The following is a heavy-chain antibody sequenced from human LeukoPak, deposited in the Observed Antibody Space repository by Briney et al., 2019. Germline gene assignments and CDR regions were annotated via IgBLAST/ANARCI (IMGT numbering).Heavy chain of an antibody. D-gene: IGHD3-10*01. CDR1: GDSVSSNSAT. CDR3: ARESGGRYAFDI. CDR2: TYYRSKWFS. V-gene: IGHV6-1*01. Sequence: SQTLSLTCAISGDSVSSNSATWNWIRQSPSRGLEWLGRTYYRSKWFSDYAVSVKSRITINPDTSKKQFSLQLNSVTPEDTALYYCARESGGRYAFDIWGQGTMVTVSS. J-gene: IGHJ3*02.